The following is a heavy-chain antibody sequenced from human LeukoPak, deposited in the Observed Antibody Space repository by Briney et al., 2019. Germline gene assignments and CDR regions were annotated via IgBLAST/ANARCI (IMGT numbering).Heavy chain of an antibody. CDR2: INYSGET. CDR3: ARRGATVTTSLGAFDY. V-gene: IGHV4-39*01. D-gene: IGHD4-17*01. Sequence: SETLSLTCTVSGGSISSSSYYWGRIRQPPGKGLEWIGSINYSGETYYNPSLKSRVTISVDTSKNQFSLKLSSVTAADTTVYYCARRGATVTTSLGAFDYWGQGTLVTVSS. J-gene: IGHJ4*02. CDR1: GGSISSSSYY.